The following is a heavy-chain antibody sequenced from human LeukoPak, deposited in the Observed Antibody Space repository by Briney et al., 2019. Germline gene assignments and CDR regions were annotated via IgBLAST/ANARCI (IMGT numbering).Heavy chain of an antibody. CDR1: GGSFSGYY. CDR2: INHSGST. J-gene: IGHJ4*02. CDR3: ARDGRDGYYDY. Sequence: SETLSLTCAVYGGSFSGYYWSWIRQPPGKGLEWIGEINHSGSTNYNPSLKSRVTISVDTSKNQFSLKLSSVTAADTAVYYCARDGRDGYYDYWGQGTLVTVSS. V-gene: IGHV4-34*01. D-gene: IGHD5-24*01.